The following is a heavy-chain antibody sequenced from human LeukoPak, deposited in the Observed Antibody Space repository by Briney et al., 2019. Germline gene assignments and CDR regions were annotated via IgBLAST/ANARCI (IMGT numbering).Heavy chain of an antibody. Sequence: PGGSLRLSCAASGFTFSSYAMHWVRQAPGKGLEWVAVISYDGSNKYYADSVKGRFTISRDNSKNTLYLQMNSLRAEDTAVYYCARGYSYGSPYFDYWGQGTLVTVSS. CDR2: ISYDGSNK. CDR1: GFTFSSYA. CDR3: ARGYSYGSPYFDY. V-gene: IGHV3-30-3*01. J-gene: IGHJ4*02. D-gene: IGHD5-18*01.